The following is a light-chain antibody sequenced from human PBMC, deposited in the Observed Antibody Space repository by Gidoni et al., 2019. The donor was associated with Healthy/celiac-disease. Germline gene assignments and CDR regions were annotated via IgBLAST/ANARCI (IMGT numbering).Light chain of an antibody. CDR1: SSDVGGSNY. J-gene: IGLJ1*01. CDR3: SSYTSSSTYV. CDR2: DVS. V-gene: IGLV2-14*01. Sequence: QSALTQPASVSGSPGQSITISCTGTSSDVGGSNYVSWYHQHPGKAPKLMIYDVSNRPSGVSNRFSGSKSGNTASLTISGLQAEDEADYYCSSYTSSSTYVFGTGTKVTVL.